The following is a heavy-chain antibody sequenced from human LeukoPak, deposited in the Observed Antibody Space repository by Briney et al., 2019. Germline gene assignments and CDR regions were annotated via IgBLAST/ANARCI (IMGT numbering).Heavy chain of an antibody. CDR2: IQYDGSNK. J-gene: IGHJ3*02. V-gene: IGHV3-30*02. CDR3: AKTFYSNYVWVLGEYDAFDI. Sequence: GGSLRLSCAASGFTFSSYGMHWVRQAPGKGLKWVAFIQYDGSNKYYADSVKGRFTISRDNSKNTLYLQMNSLRAEDTAVYYCAKTFYSNYVWVLGEYDAFDIWGQGTMVTVSS. CDR1: GFTFSSYG. D-gene: IGHD4-11*01.